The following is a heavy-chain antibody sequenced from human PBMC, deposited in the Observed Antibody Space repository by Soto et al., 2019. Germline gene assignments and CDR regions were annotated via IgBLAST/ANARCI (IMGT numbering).Heavy chain of an antibody. V-gene: IGHV1-69*13. CDR1: GGTFSSYA. D-gene: IGHD1-7*01. Sequence: SVKVSCKASGGTFSSYAISWVRQAPGQGLEWMGGIIPIFGTANYAQKFQGRVTITADESTSTAYMELSSLRSEDTAVYYCARATAGITGTTVPRYYYGMDVWGQGTTVTV. J-gene: IGHJ6*02. CDR3: ARATAGITGTTVPRYYYGMDV. CDR2: IIPIFGTA.